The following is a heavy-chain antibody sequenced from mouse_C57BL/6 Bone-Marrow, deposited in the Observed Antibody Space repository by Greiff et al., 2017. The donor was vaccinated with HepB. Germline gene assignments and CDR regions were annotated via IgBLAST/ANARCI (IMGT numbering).Heavy chain of an antibody. CDR2: IDPSDSYT. J-gene: IGHJ2*01. V-gene: IGHV1-50*01. CDR1: GYTFTSYW. Sequence: VQLQQPGAELVKPGASVKLSCKASGYTFTSYWMQWVKQRPGQGLEWIGEIDPSDSYTNYNQKFKGKATLTVDTSSSTAYMQLSSLTSEDSAFYYCARFYDGLNYWGQGTTLTVSS. D-gene: IGHD2-3*01. CDR3: ARFYDGLNY.